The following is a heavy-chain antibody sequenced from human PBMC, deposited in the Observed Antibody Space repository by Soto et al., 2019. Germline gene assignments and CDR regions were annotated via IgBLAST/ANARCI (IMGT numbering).Heavy chain of an antibody. J-gene: IGHJ6*02. Sequence: SVKVSCKASGGTFSSYAISWVRQAPGQGLEWMGGIIPIFGTANYAQKFQGRVTITADESTSTAYMELSSLRSEDTAVYYCARCNVGRGYSYGDYYYYGMDVWGQGTTVTVSS. CDR2: IIPIFGTA. D-gene: IGHD5-18*01. V-gene: IGHV1-69*13. CDR1: GGTFSSYA. CDR3: ARCNVGRGYSYGDYYYYGMDV.